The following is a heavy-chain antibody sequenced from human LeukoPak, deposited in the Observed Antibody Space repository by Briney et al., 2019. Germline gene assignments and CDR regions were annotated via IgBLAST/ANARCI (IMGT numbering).Heavy chain of an antibody. CDR3: ARGGWGTAIDY. D-gene: IGHD1-7*01. Sequence: PGGSLRLSCAASGFSFSGYWMHWVRQAPGKGLVWVSCINNDGSDTTYADSVKGRFTISRDNAKNTVDPQMNSLRAEDTAVYYCARGGWGTAIDYLGQGTLVTVSS. CDR1: GFSFSGYW. J-gene: IGHJ4*02. CDR2: INNDGSDT. V-gene: IGHV3-74*01.